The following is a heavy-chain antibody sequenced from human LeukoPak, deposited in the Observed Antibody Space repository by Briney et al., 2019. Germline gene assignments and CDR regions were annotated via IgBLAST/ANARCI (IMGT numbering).Heavy chain of an antibody. Sequence: SETLSLTCAVYGGSFSGYYWSWIRQPPGKGLEWIGEINHSGSTNYNPSLKSRVTISVDTSKNQFSLKLSSVTAADTAVYYCARRRYSSGWPNWFDPWGQGTLVTVSS. CDR2: INHSGST. J-gene: IGHJ5*02. CDR1: GGSFSGYY. D-gene: IGHD6-19*01. V-gene: IGHV4-34*01. CDR3: ARRRYSSGWPNWFDP.